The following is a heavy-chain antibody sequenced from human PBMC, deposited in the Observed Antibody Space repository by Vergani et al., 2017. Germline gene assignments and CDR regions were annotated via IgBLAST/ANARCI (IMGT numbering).Heavy chain of an antibody. CDR3: AKAGGIAARRGANFNDY. V-gene: IGHV3-23*04. CDR2: ISGSGGST. D-gene: IGHD6-6*01. Sequence: VQLVESGGGLVQPGGSLRLSCAASGFTFSSYAMSWVRQAPGKGLEWVSAISGSGGSTYYADSVKGRFTISRDNSKNTLYLQMNSLRAEDTAVYYCAKAGGIAARRGANFNDYWGQGTLVTVSS. CDR1: GFTFSSYA. J-gene: IGHJ4*02.